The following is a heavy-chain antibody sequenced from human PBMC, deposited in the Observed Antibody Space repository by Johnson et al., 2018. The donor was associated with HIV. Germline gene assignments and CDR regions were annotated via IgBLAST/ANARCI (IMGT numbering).Heavy chain of an antibody. D-gene: IGHD3-10*01. Sequence: MLLVESGGGLVQPGGSLRLSCAASGFTFSDHYMDWVRQAPGKGLEWVGRSRNKANSYTTEYAASVKGRFTISRDDSKNTLYLQMNSLRAEDTAEYYCARDRFGSGRPNAFDLWGQGTMVTVSS. CDR2: SRNKANSYTT. CDR3: ARDRFGSGRPNAFDL. J-gene: IGHJ3*01. CDR1: GFTFSDHY. V-gene: IGHV3-72*01.